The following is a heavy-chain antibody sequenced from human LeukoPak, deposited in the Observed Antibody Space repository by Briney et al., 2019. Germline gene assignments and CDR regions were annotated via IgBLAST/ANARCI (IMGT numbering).Heavy chain of an antibody. CDR2: IDLSGSTL. CDR3: ARGPPLFDP. J-gene: IGHJ5*02. CDR1: GFTFSSYT. Sequence: GGSLRLSCAASGFTFSSYTMSWVRQAPGKGLEWVSYIDLSGSTLYYVDSVKGRFTISRDNAKNSLYLQMNSLRAEDTAVYYCARGPPLFDPWGQGTLVAVSS. V-gene: IGHV3-48*04.